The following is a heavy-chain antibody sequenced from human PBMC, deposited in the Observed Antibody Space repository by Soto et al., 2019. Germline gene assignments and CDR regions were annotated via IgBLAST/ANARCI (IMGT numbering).Heavy chain of an antibody. CDR1: GGSISSSSYY. CDR2: IYYSGST. J-gene: IGHJ1*01. Sequence: PSETLSLTCTVSGGSISSSSYYWGWIRQPPGKGLEWIGSIYYSGSTYYNPSLKSRVTISVDTSKNQFSLKLSSVTAADTAVYYCARLSHYYDSSGYEYFQHWGQGTMVTVYS. V-gene: IGHV4-39*01. CDR3: ARLSHYYDSSGYEYFQH. D-gene: IGHD3-22*01.